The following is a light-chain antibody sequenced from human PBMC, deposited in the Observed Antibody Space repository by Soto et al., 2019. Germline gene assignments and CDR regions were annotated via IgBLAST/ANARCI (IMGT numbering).Light chain of an antibody. Sequence: DIQLTQSPALLSASVGDRVTITCRASRDIDSYLAWYQLKPGKGPKLLIYDASTLQSGALSRFSGSGSGTEFTLTISSLQPEDFATYYCQQLNIYPQTFGQGTKVEIK. V-gene: IGKV1-9*01. CDR1: RDIDSY. CDR2: DAS. CDR3: QQLNIYPQT. J-gene: IGKJ1*01.